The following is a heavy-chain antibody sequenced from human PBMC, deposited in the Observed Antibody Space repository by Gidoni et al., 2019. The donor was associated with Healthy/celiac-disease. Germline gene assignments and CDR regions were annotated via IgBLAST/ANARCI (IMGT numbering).Heavy chain of an antibody. D-gene: IGHD3-3*01. J-gene: IGHJ6*02. V-gene: IGHV4-4*02. CDR2: IYHSGST. Sequence: QVQLQESGPGLVKPSGTLSLTCAVSGGSIRSSHWWSWVRQPPGKGLEWIGEIYHSGSTNYNPSLKSRVTISVDKSKNQFSLKLSSVTAADTAVYYCAMYYDFWSGYSPIYGMDVWGQGTTVTVSS. CDR3: AMYYDFWSGYSPIYGMDV. CDR1: GGSIRSSHW.